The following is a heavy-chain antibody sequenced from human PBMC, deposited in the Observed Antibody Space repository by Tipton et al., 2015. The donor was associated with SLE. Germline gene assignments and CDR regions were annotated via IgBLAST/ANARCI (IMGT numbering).Heavy chain of an antibody. J-gene: IGHJ6*03. CDR3: AREQKLPKRNYYPMDV. Sequence: TLSLTCIVSGGSISSHYWSWVRQPPGKGLEWIGYSGSTNYNPSLQSRVTISVDTSKNQFSLKLTSVTAADTAVYYCAREQKLPKRNYYPMDVWGKGTTVIVSS. V-gene: IGHV4-59*11. D-gene: IGHD4-11*01. CDR1: GGSISSHY. CDR2: SGST.